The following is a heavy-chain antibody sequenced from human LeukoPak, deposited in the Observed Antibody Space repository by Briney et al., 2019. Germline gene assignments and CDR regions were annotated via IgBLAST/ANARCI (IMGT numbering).Heavy chain of an antibody. CDR3: TTGVWGERGY. V-gene: IGHV3-15*01. CDR2: IKSITDGGTA. J-gene: IGHJ4*02. Sequence: PGGSLRLSCVASGFTFSNAWTSWVRQAPGKGLEWVGRIKSITDGGTADYAAPVKGRFSISRHDSENTLFLQMNSLKTEDTAVYYCTTGVWGERGYWGQGTLVTVSS. CDR1: GFTFSNAW. D-gene: IGHD3-16*01.